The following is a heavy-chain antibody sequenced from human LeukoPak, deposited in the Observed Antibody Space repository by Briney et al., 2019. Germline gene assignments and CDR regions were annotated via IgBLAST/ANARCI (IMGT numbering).Heavy chain of an antibody. J-gene: IGHJ4*02. V-gene: IGHV3-48*02. CDR2: ITSNSRTV. CDR3: ARDHQEGGKMVKPDS. CDR1: GFTFSRYS. D-gene: IGHD1-14*01. Sequence: GGSLRLSCAASGFTFSRYSMNWVRQAPGKGLEWISYITSNSRTVYYADSVQGRFTISRDNAKNSLYLQMNSLKDEDTAMYYCARDHQEGGKMVKPDSWGQGTLVTVSS.